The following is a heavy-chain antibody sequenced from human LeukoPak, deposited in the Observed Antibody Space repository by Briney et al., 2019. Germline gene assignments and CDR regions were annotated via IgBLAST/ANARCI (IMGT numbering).Heavy chain of an antibody. CDR1: GGSINSYY. CDR3: ARDWSGLNWFDP. CDR2: IYYSGST. D-gene: IGHD3-3*01. Sequence: PSETLSLTCTVSGGSINSYYWSWIRQPPGKGLEWIGYIYYSGSTNYNPSLKSRVTMSIDTSKNQFSLELSSMTAADTAVYYCARDWSGLNWFDPWGQGTLVTVSS. V-gene: IGHV4-59*01. J-gene: IGHJ5*02.